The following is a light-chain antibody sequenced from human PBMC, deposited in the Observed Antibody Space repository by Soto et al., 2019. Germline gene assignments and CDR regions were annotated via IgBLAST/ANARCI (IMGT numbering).Light chain of an antibody. J-gene: IGKJ5*01. V-gene: IGKV3-20*01. CDR3: HQYNNWPYT. CDR2: GAS. CDR1: QSVSSSY. Sequence: EIVLTQSPGTLSLSPGERATLSCRASQSVSSSYLAWYQQKPGQAPWLLIYGASSRATGIPDRFSGSGSGTDFTLTISRLEPEDSAVYYCHQYNNWPYTFGQATRLDI.